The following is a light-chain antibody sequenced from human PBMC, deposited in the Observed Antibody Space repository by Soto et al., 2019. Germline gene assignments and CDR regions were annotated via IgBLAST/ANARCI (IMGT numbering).Light chain of an antibody. J-gene: IGKJ1*01. CDR1: QSISSY. Sequence: IQTAQSPSSLSASVGDRVTITCRASQSISSYLNWYQQKPGKAPKLLIYAASSLQSGVPSRFSGSGSGTDFTLTISRLEPEDFAVYYCQQYGSSGTFGQGTKVDI. CDR3: QQYGSSGT. V-gene: IGKV1-39*01. CDR2: AAS.